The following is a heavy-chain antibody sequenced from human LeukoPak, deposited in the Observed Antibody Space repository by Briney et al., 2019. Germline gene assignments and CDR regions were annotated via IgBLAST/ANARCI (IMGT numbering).Heavy chain of an antibody. CDR3: ARYSSWYSHIRWFDP. Sequence: RASVKVSCKASGYTFTSHAMNWVRQSPGQGLEWMGWINTNTGNPTYAQGFTGRFVFSLDTSVSTAYLQISSLKAEDTAVYYCARYSSWYSHIRWFDPWGQGTLVTVSS. D-gene: IGHD6-13*01. CDR2: INTNTGNP. V-gene: IGHV7-4-1*02. CDR1: GYTFTSHA. J-gene: IGHJ5*02.